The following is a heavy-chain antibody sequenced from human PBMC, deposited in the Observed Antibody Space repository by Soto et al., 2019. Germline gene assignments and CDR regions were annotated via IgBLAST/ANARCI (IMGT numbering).Heavy chain of an antibody. Sequence: EVQLVESGGRLVQPGGSLRLSCAASGFMFSAYWMSWVRQNPGKGLEWVATISGGASEKFYVDSVKGRFTVSRDDRKNTLYLQMDSLRDEDTAVYYCVREDWHRFDSWGQGTLVTVSS. CDR1: GFMFSAYW. CDR3: VREDWHRFDS. J-gene: IGHJ4*02. CDR2: ISGGASEK. D-gene: IGHD2-21*01. V-gene: IGHV3-7*01.